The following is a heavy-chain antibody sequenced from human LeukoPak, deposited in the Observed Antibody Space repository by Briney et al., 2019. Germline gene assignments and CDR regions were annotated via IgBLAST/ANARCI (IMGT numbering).Heavy chain of an antibody. D-gene: IGHD2-2*01. Sequence: ASVKVSCKASGYTFTSYDINWVRQATGQGLEWMGWMNPNSGNTGYAQKFQGRVTMTRNTSISTAYMELSSLRSEDTAVYYCARGAIDYYHYGMDVWGQGTTVTVSS. CDR2: MNPNSGNT. V-gene: IGHV1-8*01. J-gene: IGHJ6*02. CDR3: ARGAIDYYHYGMDV. CDR1: GYTFTSYD.